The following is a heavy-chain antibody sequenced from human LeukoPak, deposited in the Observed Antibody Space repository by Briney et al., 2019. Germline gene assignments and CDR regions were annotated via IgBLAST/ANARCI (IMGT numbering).Heavy chain of an antibody. J-gene: IGHJ5*02. Sequence: PGGSLRLSCAASGFTFSSYAMSWVRQAPGKGLEWVSAISGSGGSTYYADSVRGRFTISRDNSKNTLYLQMNSLRAEYTAVYYCARDTGIAVAGNWFDPWGQGTLVTVSS. V-gene: IGHV3-23*01. CDR2: ISGSGGST. CDR3: ARDTGIAVAGNWFDP. D-gene: IGHD6-19*01. CDR1: GFTFSSYA.